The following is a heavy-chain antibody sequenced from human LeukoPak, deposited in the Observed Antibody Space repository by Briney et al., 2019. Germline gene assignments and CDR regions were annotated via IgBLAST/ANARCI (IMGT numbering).Heavy chain of an antibody. D-gene: IGHD3-10*01. Sequence: GGSLRLSCAASGSTFNYYAMAWVRQGPGKGLVWVSRINSDGSSTSYADSVKGRFTISRDNAKNTLYLQMNSLRAEDTAVYYCARDRESWFGELFHYFDYWGQGTLVTVSS. J-gene: IGHJ4*02. CDR1: GSTFNYYA. V-gene: IGHV3-74*01. CDR3: ARDRESWFGELFHYFDY. CDR2: INSDGSST.